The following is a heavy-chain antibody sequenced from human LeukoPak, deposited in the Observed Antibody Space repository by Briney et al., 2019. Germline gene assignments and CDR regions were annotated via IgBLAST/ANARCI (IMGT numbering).Heavy chain of an antibody. V-gene: IGHV4-39*01. Sequence: PSETLSLTCTVSGGSINSNSNYWGWIRQPPGKGPEWLGCISYSGNTYYRSSLKSRVTISVDTSKNQFFLKLTSMTAEDTAVYYCARHSFEVATLTPFDAGGQGTLVTVSS. D-gene: IGHD5-12*01. CDR2: ISYSGNT. CDR1: GGSINSNSNY. J-gene: IGHJ4*02. CDR3: ARHSFEVATLTPFDA.